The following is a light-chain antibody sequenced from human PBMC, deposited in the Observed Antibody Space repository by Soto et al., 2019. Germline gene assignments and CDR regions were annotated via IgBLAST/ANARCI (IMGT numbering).Light chain of an antibody. Sequence: DIVLTQSPGILSLSPGERATLSCRASQSVNSNYLAWYQQKPGQAPRLLIYDASSRATAIPDRFSGSGSGTDFTLTISRLEPEDFAVYYCQQYGSSPCTFGQGTNLEI. V-gene: IGKV3-20*01. CDR1: QSVNSNY. J-gene: IGKJ2*02. CDR3: QQYGSSPCT. CDR2: DAS.